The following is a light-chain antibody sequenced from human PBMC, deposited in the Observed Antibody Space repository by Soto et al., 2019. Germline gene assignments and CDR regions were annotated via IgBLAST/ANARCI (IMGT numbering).Light chain of an antibody. CDR3: QQYNSYSPT. J-gene: IGKJ1*01. Sequence: DIQXXQPPSTLSGSVGDRVTITCRASQTISSWLAWYQQKPGKAPKLLIYDASSLESGVPSRFSGSGSGTEFTLTISSLQPDDFATYYCQQYNSYSPTFGQGTKVDI. CDR2: DAS. CDR1: QTISSW. V-gene: IGKV1-5*01.